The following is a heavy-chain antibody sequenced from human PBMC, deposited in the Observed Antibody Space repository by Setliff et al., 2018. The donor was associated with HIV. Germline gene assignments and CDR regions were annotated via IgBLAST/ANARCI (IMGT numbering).Heavy chain of an antibody. CDR1: GGTFNNYA. CDR3: AKDYGDY. D-gene: IGHD3-10*01. J-gene: IGHJ4*02. V-gene: IGHV1-69*10. Sequence: SVKVSCKASGGTFNNYAITWVRQAPGQGLEWMGGIIPILGIANYAQRFQARVTITADKTTSTAYMEFSSLRSEDTAVYYCAKDYGDYWGQGTLVTLAS. CDR2: IIPILGIA.